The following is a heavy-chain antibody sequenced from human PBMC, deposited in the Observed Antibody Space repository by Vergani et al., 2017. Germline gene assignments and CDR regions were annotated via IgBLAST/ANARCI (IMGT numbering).Heavy chain of an antibody. CDR3: ARDIGTTVTTGLFDY. Sequence: QVQLVESGGGVVQPGRSLRLSCAASGFTFSSYAMHWVRQAPGKGLEWVAVISYDGSNKYYADSVKGRFTISRDNSKNTLYLQSNSLRAEDTAVYYCARDIGTTVTTGLFDYWGQGTLVTVSS. CDR1: GFTFSSYA. J-gene: IGHJ4*02. D-gene: IGHD4-17*01. CDR2: ISYDGSNK. V-gene: IGHV3-30*01.